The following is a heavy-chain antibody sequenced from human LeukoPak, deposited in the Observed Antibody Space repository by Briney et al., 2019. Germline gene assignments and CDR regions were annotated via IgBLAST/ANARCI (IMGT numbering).Heavy chain of an antibody. CDR2: IYTSGST. D-gene: IGHD4-11*01. Sequence: PSETLSLTCTVSGGSISSGTYYWGWIRQPAGEGLECIGRIYTSGSTNYNPSLKSRVTISLDTSKNQFSLSLSSVIAAGKGMYYSAGLDYSDLSHYFDYWGQGTLVTVSS. CDR1: GGSISSGTYY. V-gene: IGHV4-61*02. CDR3: AGLDYSDLSHYFDY. J-gene: IGHJ4*02.